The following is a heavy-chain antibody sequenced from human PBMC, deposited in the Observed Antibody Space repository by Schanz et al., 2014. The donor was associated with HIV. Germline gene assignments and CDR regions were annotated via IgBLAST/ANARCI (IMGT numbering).Heavy chain of an antibody. D-gene: IGHD3-22*01. CDR3: AKDGNWYDSRYRGKGNYYYYYGMDV. Sequence: QVQLVESGGGVVQPRRSLRLSCAASGFSFNNYGMHWVRQAPGKGLEWVAVISNDGINKHYADSAKGRFTISRDNSKNTLYLQIKSLRPEDTAVYYCAKDGNWYDSRYRGKGNYYYYYGMDVWGQGTTVTVSS. V-gene: IGHV3-30*18. CDR1: GFSFNNYG. CDR2: ISNDGINK. J-gene: IGHJ6*02.